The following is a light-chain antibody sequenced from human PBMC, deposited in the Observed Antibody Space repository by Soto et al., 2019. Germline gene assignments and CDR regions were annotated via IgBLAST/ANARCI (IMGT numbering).Light chain of an antibody. CDR3: CSYTTSNTRQIV. Sequence: QSVLTQPDSVSGSPGQSITISCTGTSSDVGGYNYVSWYQQHPGKAPKFMIYDVSNRPSGFSNRFSGSKSGNTASLTISGLQAEDEADYYCCSYTTSNTRQIVFGTGTKLTVL. J-gene: IGLJ1*01. V-gene: IGLV2-14*01. CDR2: DVS. CDR1: SSDVGGYNY.